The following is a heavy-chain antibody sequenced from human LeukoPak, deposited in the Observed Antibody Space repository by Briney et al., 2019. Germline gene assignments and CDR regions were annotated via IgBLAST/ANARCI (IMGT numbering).Heavy chain of an antibody. CDR2: ISWNSGSI. CDR1: GVTFDDYA. Sequence: GRSLRLSCAASGVTFDDYAMHWVRQAPGKGLEWVSGISWNSGSIGYADSVKGRFTISRDNAKNSLYLQMNSLRAEDTALYYCAKGGRYGSGSFDYWGQGTLVTVSS. V-gene: IGHV3-9*01. D-gene: IGHD3-10*01. J-gene: IGHJ4*02. CDR3: AKGGRYGSGSFDY.